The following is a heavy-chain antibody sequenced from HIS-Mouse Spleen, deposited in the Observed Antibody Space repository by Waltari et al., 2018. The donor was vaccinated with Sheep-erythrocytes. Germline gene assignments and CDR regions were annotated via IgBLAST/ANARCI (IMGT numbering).Heavy chain of an antibody. J-gene: IGHJ4*02. CDR1: GGSISSSSYY. CDR3: ARDEGTYYDFWSGYPPSYYFDY. Sequence: QLQLQESGPGLVKPSETLSLTCTVSGGSISSSSYYWGWIRQPPGKGLEWSGSIYYSGSTYSSPALNRRGTIAVDTSKNQFSLKLSSVTAADTAVYYCARDEGTYYDFWSGYPPSYYFDYWGQGTLVTVSS. D-gene: IGHD3-3*01. V-gene: IGHV4-39*07. CDR2: IYYSGST.